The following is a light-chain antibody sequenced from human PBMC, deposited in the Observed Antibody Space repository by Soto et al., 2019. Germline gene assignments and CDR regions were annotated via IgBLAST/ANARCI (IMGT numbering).Light chain of an antibody. V-gene: IGKV3-20*01. Sequence: EIVLTQSPGTLSLSPGERATLSCRASQSVSSSYLAWYQQKPGQAPRLLIYGASSRATGIPDRFSGSGSGTDFTLTISRLEPEDVATYYCQKYNSAPHTFGQGTKLEIK. CDR1: QSVSSSY. CDR2: GAS. J-gene: IGKJ2*01. CDR3: QKYNSAPHT.